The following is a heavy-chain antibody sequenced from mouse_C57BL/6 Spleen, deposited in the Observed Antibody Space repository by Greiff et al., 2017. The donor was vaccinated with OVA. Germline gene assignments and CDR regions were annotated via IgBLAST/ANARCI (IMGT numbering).Heavy chain of an antibody. CDR1: GFTFSDYG. D-gene: IGHD4-1*01. Sequence: EVKVVESGGGLVKPRGSLKLSCAASGFTFSDYGMHWVRQAPEKGLEWVAYISSGSSPIYYADTVKGRFTISRDNAKNTLFLQMTSLRSEDTAMYYCARYDWEYFDYWGQGTTLTVSS. CDR2: ISSGSSPI. J-gene: IGHJ2*01. V-gene: IGHV5-17*01. CDR3: ARYDWEYFDY.